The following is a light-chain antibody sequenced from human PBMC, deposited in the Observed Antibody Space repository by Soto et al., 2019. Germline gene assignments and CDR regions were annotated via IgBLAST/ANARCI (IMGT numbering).Light chain of an antibody. CDR3: QNYYSAPFT. V-gene: IGKV1-27*01. CDR2: AAY. Sequence: DIQMTQSPSSLSAFLGDRVTITCRARQGSSDYLVWYQQKPGKVPKLLIYAAYNLQSGVPPRFSGNGSETDFTLTISSLQPEDAATYYCQNYYSAPFTFGPGTKVHIK. CDR1: QGSSDY. J-gene: IGKJ3*01.